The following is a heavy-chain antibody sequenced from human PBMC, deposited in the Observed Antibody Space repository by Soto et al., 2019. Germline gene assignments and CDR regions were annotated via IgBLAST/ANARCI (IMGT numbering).Heavy chain of an antibody. Sequence: GGSLRLSCVASGFSFSNYGMHWVRQAPGKGLEWVAFVSSDGNNKYYAESVKGRFTISRDNAKNTLYLQVDSLTVDDTAVYYCAKDRVIQLLPIWPDPWGQGTLVTVSS. CDR3: AKDRVIQLLPIWPDP. J-gene: IGHJ5*02. CDR1: GFSFSNYG. CDR2: VSSDGNNK. V-gene: IGHV3-30*18. D-gene: IGHD2-2*01.